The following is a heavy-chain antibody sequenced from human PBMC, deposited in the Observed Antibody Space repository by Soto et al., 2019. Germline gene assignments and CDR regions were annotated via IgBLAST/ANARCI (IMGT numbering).Heavy chain of an antibody. CDR1: VFTCSTYW. CDR2: MKQDGSEK. J-gene: IGHJ4*02. V-gene: IGHV3-7*01. D-gene: IGHD6-13*01. CDR3: ARDPGIAAAGTVGYFDY. Sequence: GGSLRLSCAASVFTCSTYWMNWVRQAPGKGLEWVASMKQDGSEKQYVASVKGRFTISRDNAKNSLYLEMNSLRAEDTAAYYCARDPGIAAAGTVGYFDYWGQGTLVTVSS.